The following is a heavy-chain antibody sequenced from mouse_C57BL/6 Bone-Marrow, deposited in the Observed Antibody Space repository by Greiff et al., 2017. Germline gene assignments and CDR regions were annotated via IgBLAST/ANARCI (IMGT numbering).Heavy chain of an antibody. J-gene: IGHJ3*01. D-gene: IGHD1-1*01. Sequence: EVQLQQSGPVLVKPGASVKMSCTASGYTFTDYYMNWVKQSHGKSLEWIGVINPYNGGTSYNQKFKGKATLTVDTSSSTAYLELNRLTSEDSAVYYCAREEATVPFAYWGQGPLVTVSA. CDR1: GYTFTDYY. V-gene: IGHV1-19*01. CDR2: INPYNGGT. CDR3: AREEATVPFAY.